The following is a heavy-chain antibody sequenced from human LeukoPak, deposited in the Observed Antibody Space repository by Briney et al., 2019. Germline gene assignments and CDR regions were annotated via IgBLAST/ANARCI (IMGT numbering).Heavy chain of an antibody. CDR2: ISYDGSNK. J-gene: IGHJ3*02. V-gene: IGHV3-30*04. CDR3: ARPVVPAATYDAFDI. D-gene: IGHD2-2*01. Sequence: GGSLRLSCAASGFTFSSYAMHWVRQAPGKGLEWVAVISYDGSNKYYADSVKGRFTISRDNSKNTLYLQMNSLRAEDTAVYYCARPVVPAATYDAFDIWDQGTMVTVSS. CDR1: GFTFSSYA.